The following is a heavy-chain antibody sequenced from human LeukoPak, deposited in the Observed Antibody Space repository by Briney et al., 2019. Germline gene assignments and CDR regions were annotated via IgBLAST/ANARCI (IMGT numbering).Heavy chain of an antibody. CDR2: ISANGDDT. J-gene: IGHJ6*02. CDR1: GFTFNTFA. D-gene: IGHD2-2*01. CDR3: ARYCISTSCRGRPYYYGMDV. V-gene: IGHV3-23*01. Sequence: PGASLRLSCSASGFTFNTFAMTWVRQAPGKGLEWVSAISANGDDTYYADSVKGRFSVSRDNSRNTVYMQMNSLRAEDTALYYCARYCISTSCRGRPYYYGMDVWGLGTTVSVSS.